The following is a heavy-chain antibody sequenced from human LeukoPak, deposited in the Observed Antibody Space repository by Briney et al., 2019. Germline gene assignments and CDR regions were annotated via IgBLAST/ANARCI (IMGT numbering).Heavy chain of an antibody. CDR2: INHSGST. CDR3: ARVHSSGWYGAFDY. V-gene: IGHV4-34*01. Sequence: ASETLSLTCAVYGGSFSGYYWSWIRQPPGKGLEWIGEINHSGSTNYNPSLKSRVTISVDTSKNQFSLKLSSVTAADTAVYYCARVHSSGWYGAFDYWGQGTLVTVSS. CDR1: GGSFSGYY. J-gene: IGHJ4*02. D-gene: IGHD6-19*01.